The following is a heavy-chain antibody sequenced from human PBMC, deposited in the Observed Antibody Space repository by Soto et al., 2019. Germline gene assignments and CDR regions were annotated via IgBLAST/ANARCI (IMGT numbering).Heavy chain of an antibody. Sequence: EVQLVESGGGLVQPGGSLRLSCVASGFTVTEIYMNWVRQAPGKGLEWVSVIYNEFTDYADSVRGRYSISTDSSKNALYLQMNCLRAEDSAVYDCVIEPRYCSSCSFSIMGDAFDIWGQGTMVTVSS. V-gene: IGHV3-66*01. CDR2: IYNEFT. J-gene: IGHJ3*02. CDR3: VIEPRYCSSCSFSIMGDAFDI. CDR1: GFTVTEIY. D-gene: IGHD2-2*01.